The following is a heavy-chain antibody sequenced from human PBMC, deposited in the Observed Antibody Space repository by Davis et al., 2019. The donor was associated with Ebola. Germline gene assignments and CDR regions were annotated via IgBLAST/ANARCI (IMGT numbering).Heavy chain of an antibody. J-gene: IGHJ6*03. CDR1: GYRFTSYW. CDR3: ARISLYYDILTGYYGPHYMDV. V-gene: IGHV5-51*01. CDR2: IYPGDSGT. Sequence: PGGSLRLSCKGSGYRFTSYWIGWVRQMAGKGLEWMGIIYPGDSGTRYSPSFQGQVTISADKSISTAYLQWSSLKASDTAMYYCARISLYYDILTGYYGPHYMDVWGKGTTVTVSS. D-gene: IGHD3-9*01.